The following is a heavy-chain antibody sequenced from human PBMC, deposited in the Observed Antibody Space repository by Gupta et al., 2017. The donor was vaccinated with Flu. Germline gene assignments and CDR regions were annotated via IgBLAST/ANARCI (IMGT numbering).Heavy chain of an antibody. V-gene: IGHV4-34*01. CDR2: INHSGST. CDR1: GGSFSGYY. Sequence: QVQLQQWGAGLLKPSETLSLTCAVYGGSFSGYYWSWIRQPPGKGLEWIGEINHSGSTNYNPSLKSRVTISVDTSKNQFSLKLSSVTAADTAVYYCARVHDTGNFDYWGQGTLVTVSS. CDR3: ARVHDTGNFDY. D-gene: IGHD5-18*01. J-gene: IGHJ4*02.